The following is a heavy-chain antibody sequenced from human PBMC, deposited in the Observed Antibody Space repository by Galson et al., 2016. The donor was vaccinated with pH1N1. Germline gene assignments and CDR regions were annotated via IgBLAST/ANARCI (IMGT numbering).Heavy chain of an antibody. CDR1: GFIFSDYW. D-gene: IGHD1-26*01. J-gene: IGHJ4*02. CDR2: INQDGSRK. CDR3: ATEDYYTSLY. Sequence: SLRLSCAASGFIFSDYWMSWVRQAPGKGLEWVAKINQDGSRKYYVDSMKGRGTISRDNAENSLFLQMNSLRVEDTALYYCATEDYYTSLYWGQGILVAVSS. V-gene: IGHV3-7*01.